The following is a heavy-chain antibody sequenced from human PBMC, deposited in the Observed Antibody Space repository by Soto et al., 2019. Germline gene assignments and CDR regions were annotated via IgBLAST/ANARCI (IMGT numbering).Heavy chain of an antibody. Sequence: SETLSLTCAVYGGSFSGYYWSWIRQPPGKGLEWIGEINHSGSTNYNPSLKSRVTISVDTSKNQFSLKLSSVTAADTAVYYYARAAFPGSSSPTTYYYYYYMDVWGKGTTVTAP. CDR2: INHSGST. J-gene: IGHJ6*03. V-gene: IGHV4-34*01. CDR1: GGSFSGYY. D-gene: IGHD6-6*01. CDR3: ARAAFPGSSSPTTYYYYYYMDV.